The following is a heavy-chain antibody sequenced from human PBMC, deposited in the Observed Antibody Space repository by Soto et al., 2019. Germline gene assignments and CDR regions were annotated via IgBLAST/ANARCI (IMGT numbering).Heavy chain of an antibody. D-gene: IGHD6-19*01. J-gene: IGHJ4*02. CDR1: GGSISSGNW. V-gene: IGHV4-4*02. CDR2: IYQSGTT. CDR3: ARHIAVAGTRGFDY. Sequence: QVQLQESGPGLVKTSGTLSLTCGVSGGSISSGNWWSWVRQPPGEGLEWIGEIYQSGTTNYNPSLQSLATISIDNSKNQFSLKLFSVSAADTPVYLCARHIAVAGTRGFDYWGQGTLVTVSS.